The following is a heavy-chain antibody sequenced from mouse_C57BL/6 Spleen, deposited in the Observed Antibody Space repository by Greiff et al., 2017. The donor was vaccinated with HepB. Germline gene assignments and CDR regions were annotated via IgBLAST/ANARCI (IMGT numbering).Heavy chain of an antibody. D-gene: IGHD2-4*01. J-gene: IGHJ2*01. CDR1: GYTFTGYW. CDR2: IYPGDGDT. Sequence: QVQLQQSGAELMKPGASVKLSCKATGYTFTGYWIEWVKQRPGKGLEWIGQIYPGDGDTNYNGKFKGKATLTADKSSSTAYMQLSSLSSEASAVYFCARGDMIKDSFDYWGQGTPLTVSS. V-gene: IGHV1-80*01. CDR3: ARGDMIKDSFDY.